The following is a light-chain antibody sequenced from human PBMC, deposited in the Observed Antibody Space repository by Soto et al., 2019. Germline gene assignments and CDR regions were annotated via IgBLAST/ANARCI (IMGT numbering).Light chain of an antibody. Sequence: AIRMTQSPSSLSASVGDRVTITCRASQGIRNDLGWYQQKPGKAPKLLIYAASTLQSGVPSRFSGSGSGTDFTLTIGSLQPEDFATYYCLQDFDHPLTFGGGTKVEIK. CDR1: QGIRND. V-gene: IGKV1-6*01. CDR2: AAS. J-gene: IGKJ4*01. CDR3: LQDFDHPLT.